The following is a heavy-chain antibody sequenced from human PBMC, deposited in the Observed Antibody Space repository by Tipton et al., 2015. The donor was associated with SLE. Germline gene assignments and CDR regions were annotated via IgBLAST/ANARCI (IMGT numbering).Heavy chain of an antibody. CDR1: GGSISSSSYY. D-gene: IGHD3-16*01. CDR2: IYASGST. J-gene: IGHJ6*03. CDR3: ASGDYYYYMDV. Sequence: TLSLTCTVSGGSISSSSYYWGWIRQPAGEGLEWIGRIYASGSTNYNPSLRSRAAISVDTSKNQFSLKLSSVTAADTAVYYCASGDYYYYMDVWGKGTTVTVSS. V-gene: IGHV4-61*02.